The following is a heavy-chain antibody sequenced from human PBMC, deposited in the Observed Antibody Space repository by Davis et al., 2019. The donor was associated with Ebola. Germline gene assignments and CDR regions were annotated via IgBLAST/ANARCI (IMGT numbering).Heavy chain of an antibody. J-gene: IGHJ6*02. CDR2: FDPEDGET. D-gene: IGHD2-2*01. Sequence: AASVKVSCKASGYSFTSYYMHWVRQAPGKGLEWMGGFDPEDGETIYAQKFQGRVTMTEDTSTDTAYMELSSLRSEDTAVYYCATGYCSSTSCHYYYYGMDVWGQGTTVTVSS. V-gene: IGHV1-24*01. CDR1: GYSFTSYY. CDR3: ATGYCSSTSCHYYYYGMDV.